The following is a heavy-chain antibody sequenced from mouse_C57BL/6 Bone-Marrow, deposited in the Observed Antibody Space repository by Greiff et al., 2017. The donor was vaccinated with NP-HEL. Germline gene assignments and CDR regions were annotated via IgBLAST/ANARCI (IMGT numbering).Heavy chain of an antibody. CDR1: GFSLTSYG. J-gene: IGHJ4*01. D-gene: IGHD1-1*01. CDR3: ARNPPSYYGSSYDYAMDY. V-gene: IGHV2-2*01. Sequence: VKVEESGPGLVQPSQSLSITCTVSGFSLTSYGVHWVRQSPGKGLEWLGVIWSGGSTDYNAAFISRLSISKDNSKSQVFFKMNSLQADDTAIYYCARNPPSYYGSSYDYAMDYWGQGTSVTVSS. CDR2: IWSGGST.